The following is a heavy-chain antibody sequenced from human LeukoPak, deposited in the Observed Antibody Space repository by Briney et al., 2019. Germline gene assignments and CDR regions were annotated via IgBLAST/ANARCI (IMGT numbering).Heavy chain of an antibody. CDR1: GGTCSSYA. Sequence: ASVKVSCKASGGTCSSYAISWVRQAPGQGLEWMGWINPNSGGTNYAQKFQGRVTMTRDTSISTAYMELSRLRSDDTAVYYCAKASSSHPPYYYYYMDVWGKGTTVTVSS. D-gene: IGHD6-6*01. V-gene: IGHV1-2*02. CDR2: INPNSGGT. CDR3: AKASSSHPPYYYYYMDV. J-gene: IGHJ6*03.